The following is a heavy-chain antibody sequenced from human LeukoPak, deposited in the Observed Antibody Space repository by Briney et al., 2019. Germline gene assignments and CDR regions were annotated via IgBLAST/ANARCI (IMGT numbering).Heavy chain of an antibody. D-gene: IGHD6-19*01. CDR1: GGSISSSSYY. Sequence: PSETLSLTCTVSGGSISSSSYYWGWIRQPPGKGLEWIGSIFYSGSTYYNPSLKSRVTISVDTSKNQFPLKLSSVTAADTAVYYCARDRANGSGSRFDIWGQGTMVTVSS. CDR3: ARDRANGSGSRFDI. J-gene: IGHJ3*02. CDR2: IFYSGST. V-gene: IGHV4-39*06.